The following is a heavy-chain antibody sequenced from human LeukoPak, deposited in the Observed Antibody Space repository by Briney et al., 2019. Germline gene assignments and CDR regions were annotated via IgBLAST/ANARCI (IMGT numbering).Heavy chain of an antibody. Sequence: SETLSLTCTVSGGSINSSYWSWIRQSAGKGLEWIGRIHASGNTKFNPSLKSRVTMSVDTSKNQFSLKLTSVTAADTAVYYCARGTYDLNYWGQGILVTVSS. V-gene: IGHV4-4*07. J-gene: IGHJ4*02. CDR2: IHASGNT. CDR3: ARGTYDLNY. D-gene: IGHD5-12*01. CDR1: GGSINSSY.